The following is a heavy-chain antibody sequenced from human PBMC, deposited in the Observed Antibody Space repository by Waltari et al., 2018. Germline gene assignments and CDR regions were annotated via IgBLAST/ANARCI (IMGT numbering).Heavy chain of an antibody. CDR2: IYYSGST. Sequence: QVQLQESGPGLVKPSETLSLTCTVSGGSISSYYWSWLRQPPGKGLEWIGYIYYSGSTNYNPSLKSRVTISVDTSKNQFSLKLSSVTAADTAVYYCARGGEWEPLPDYWGQGTLVTVSS. V-gene: IGHV4-59*01. CDR1: GGSISSYY. J-gene: IGHJ4*02. D-gene: IGHD1-26*01. CDR3: ARGGEWEPLPDY.